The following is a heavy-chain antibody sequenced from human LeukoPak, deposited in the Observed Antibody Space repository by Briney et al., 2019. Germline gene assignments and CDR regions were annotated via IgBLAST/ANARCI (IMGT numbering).Heavy chain of an antibody. J-gene: IGHJ4*02. CDR2: LRGIGGNT. V-gene: IGHV3-23*01. CDR1: GFIFSRYD. D-gene: IGHD2-2*01. Sequence: GGSLRLSCAASGFIFSRYDMRWVREARGKGLVWVSALRGIGGNTYYADSVKCRFTISRDNSKSTLYLQMNSLRGDDTAVYYCAKDRMKWRVAAASIEYWGRGTLVTVST. CDR3: AKDRMKWRVAAASIEY.